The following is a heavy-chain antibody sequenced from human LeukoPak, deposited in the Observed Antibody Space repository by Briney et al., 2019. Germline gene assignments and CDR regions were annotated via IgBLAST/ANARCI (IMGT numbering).Heavy chain of an antibody. CDR1: GFTFSSYA. CDR3: AMATSYFDY. Sequence: PGGSLRLSCAASGFTFSSYAMHWVRQAPGKGLEWVAVISYDGSNKYYADSVKGRFTISRDNSKNTLYLQMNSLRAEDTAVYYCAMATSYFDYWGQGTLVTVSS. J-gene: IGHJ4*02. V-gene: IGHV3-30-3*01. CDR2: ISYDGSNK. D-gene: IGHD5-24*01.